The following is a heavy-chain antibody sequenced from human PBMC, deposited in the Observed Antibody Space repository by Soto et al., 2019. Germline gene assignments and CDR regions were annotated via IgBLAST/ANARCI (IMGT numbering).Heavy chain of an antibody. D-gene: IGHD3-22*01. CDR2: IFHGGTT. Sequence: SETLSLTCTVSGGSISSSSYYWGWIRQPPGKGLEWIGTIFHGGTTYYNPSLKSRVAISVDTSKNQFSLNLRSVTAADTAMYYCARHVWVKQKNYDMDAWGPGTPVTVSS. CDR1: GGSISSSSYY. V-gene: IGHV4-39*01. J-gene: IGHJ6*02. CDR3: ARHVWVKQKNYDMDA.